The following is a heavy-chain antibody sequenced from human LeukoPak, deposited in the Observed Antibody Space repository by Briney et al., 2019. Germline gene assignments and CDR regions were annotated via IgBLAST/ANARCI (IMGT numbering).Heavy chain of an antibody. Sequence: KTSETLSLTCTVSGGSVRSYYWSWIRQPPGEGLEWIAYIHNSGSTNYNPSPKSRVTISVDTSKNHFSLKLSSVTAADTAVYYCVRDWEGFNFDIWGQGTMVTVSS. D-gene: IGHD1-26*01. CDR3: VRDWEGFNFDI. CDR1: GGSVRSYY. V-gene: IGHV4-59*02. CDR2: IHNSGST. J-gene: IGHJ3*02.